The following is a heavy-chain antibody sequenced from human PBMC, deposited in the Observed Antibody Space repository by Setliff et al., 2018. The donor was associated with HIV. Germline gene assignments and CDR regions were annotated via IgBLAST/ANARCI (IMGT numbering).Heavy chain of an antibody. CDR2: IYPGDSDI. Sequence: GESLKISCKASGYSFTNYWIAWVRQMPGKGLEWMGTIYPGDSDIIYSPSFQGQVTISADKSITTAYLQWSSLKASDTAIYYCVRHRSAVAGTRIGYCYYMGVWGKGTTVTVSS. D-gene: IGHD6-19*01. J-gene: IGHJ6*03. CDR1: GYSFTNYW. V-gene: IGHV5-51*01. CDR3: VRHRSAVAGTRIGYCYYMGV.